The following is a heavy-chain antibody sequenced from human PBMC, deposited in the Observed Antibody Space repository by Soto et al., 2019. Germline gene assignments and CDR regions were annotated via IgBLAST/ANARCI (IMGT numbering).Heavy chain of an antibody. Sequence: XXSLSLSCAVSGFIFSRYSVQWVPQAPGKGLEWVSSIGTSGSYIYDKDSVKGRFTTSRDNTKDSLYLQMNSLRAEDTAIYYCARGSAFIGLDYWGQGTPVTVSS. D-gene: IGHD1-26*01. CDR1: GFIFSRYS. CDR3: ARGSAFIGLDY. CDR2: IGTSGSYI. J-gene: IGHJ4*02. V-gene: IGHV3-21*01.